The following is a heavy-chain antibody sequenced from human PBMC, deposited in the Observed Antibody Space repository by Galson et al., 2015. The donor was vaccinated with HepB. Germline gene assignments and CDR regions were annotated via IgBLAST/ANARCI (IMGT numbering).Heavy chain of an antibody. CDR3: AKSGEYQLLYYYYGMDV. Sequence: SLRLSCAASGFTFSSYAMSWVRQAPGKGLEWVSAISGSGGSTYYADSVKGRFTISRDNSKNTLYLQMNSLRAEDTAVYYCAKSGEYQLLYYYYGMDVWGQGTTVTVSS. J-gene: IGHJ6*02. CDR1: GFTFSSYA. D-gene: IGHD2-2*01. CDR2: ISGSGGST. V-gene: IGHV3-23*01.